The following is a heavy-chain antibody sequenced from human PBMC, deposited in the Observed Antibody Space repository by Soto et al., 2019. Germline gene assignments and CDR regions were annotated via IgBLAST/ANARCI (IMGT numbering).Heavy chain of an antibody. V-gene: IGHV4-39*01. J-gene: IGHJ6*02. CDR1: GGSISSSSYY. CDR3: ARLPGYDFWSGYYDYYYGMDV. D-gene: IGHD3-3*01. Sequence: SETLSLTCTVSGGSISSSSYYWGWIRQPPGKGLEWIGSIYYSGSTYYNPSLKSRVTISVDTSKNQFSLKLSSVTAADTAVYYCARLPGYDFWSGYYDYYYGMDVWGQRTTVTVSS. CDR2: IYYSGST.